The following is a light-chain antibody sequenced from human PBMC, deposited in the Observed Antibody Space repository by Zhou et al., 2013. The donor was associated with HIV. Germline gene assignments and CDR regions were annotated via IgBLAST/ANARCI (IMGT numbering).Light chain of an antibody. Sequence: DIQMTQSPSSLSASVGDRVTITCRASQGISNYLAWYQQKPGKVPKLLIYAASTLQSGVPFRFSGSGSGTDFTLTITSLLPEDAAIYYCHNYISAPRTFGQGTKV. V-gene: IGKV1-27*01. CDR2: AAS. CDR1: QGISNY. CDR3: HNYISAPRT. J-gene: IGKJ1*01.